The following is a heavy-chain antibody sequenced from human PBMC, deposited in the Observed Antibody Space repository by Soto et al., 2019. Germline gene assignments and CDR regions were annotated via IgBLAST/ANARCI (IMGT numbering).Heavy chain of an antibody. D-gene: IGHD3-22*01. CDR1: GFTFSSYG. CDR2: ISYDGSNK. Sequence: GGSLRLSCAASGFTFSSYGMHWVRQAPGKGLEWVAVISYDGSNKYYADSVKGRFTISRDNSKNTLYLQMNSLRAEDTAVYYCAKPDYYDSSGIFDYWGQGTLVTVLL. J-gene: IGHJ4*02. V-gene: IGHV3-30*18. CDR3: AKPDYYDSSGIFDY.